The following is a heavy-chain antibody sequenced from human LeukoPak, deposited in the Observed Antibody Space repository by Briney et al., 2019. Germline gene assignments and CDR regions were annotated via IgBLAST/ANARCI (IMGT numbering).Heavy chain of an antibody. J-gene: IGHJ4*02. CDR3: ARQSSGIAATDKIDY. CDR1: GFTFSSYG. D-gene: IGHD6-13*01. CDR2: TSYDGSNK. V-gene: IGHV3-30*03. Sequence: GRSLRLSCAASGFTFSSYGMHWVRQAPGKGLEWVAVTSYDGSNKYYADSVKGRFTISRDNSKNTLYLQMNSLRAEDTAVYYCARQSSGIAATDKIDYWGQGTLVTVSS.